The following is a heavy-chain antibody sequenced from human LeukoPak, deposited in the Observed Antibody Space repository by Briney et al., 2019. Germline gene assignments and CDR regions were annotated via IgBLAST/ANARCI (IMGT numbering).Heavy chain of an antibody. CDR2: IIPILGIA. CDR1: GGTFSSYA. Sequence: PLASVTVSCKASGGTFSSYAISWVRQAPGQGLEWMGRIIPILGIANYAQKFQGRVTITADKSTSTAYMELSSLRSEDTAVYYCAKLYSSGWPLECMDVWGQGTTVTVSS. V-gene: IGHV1-69*04. J-gene: IGHJ6*02. D-gene: IGHD6-19*01. CDR3: AKLYSSGWPLECMDV.